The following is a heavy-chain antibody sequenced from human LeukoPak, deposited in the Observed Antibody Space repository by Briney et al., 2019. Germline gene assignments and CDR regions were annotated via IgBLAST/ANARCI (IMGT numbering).Heavy chain of an antibody. J-gene: IGHJ4*02. CDR3: AKQYCSGGSCYSHYFDY. V-gene: IGHV3-43*02. CDR1: GFTFDDYA. Sequence: PGGSLRLSGAASGFTFDDYAMHWVRQAPGKGLELVSLISGDGGSTYYADSVKGRFTISRDNSKNSLYLQMNSLRTEDTALYYCAKQYCSGGSCYSHYFDYWGQGTLVTVSS. D-gene: IGHD2-15*01. CDR2: ISGDGGST.